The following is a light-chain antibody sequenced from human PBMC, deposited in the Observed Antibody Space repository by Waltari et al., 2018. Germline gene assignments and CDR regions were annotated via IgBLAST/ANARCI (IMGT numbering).Light chain of an antibody. V-gene: IGKV4-1*01. Sequence: DIVMTQSPDSVAVSLGERATIHCRSSQNILSSSDNKNYLVWYQQKPGQPPKLLISWASTRESGVPDRFSGSGSGTDFTLTISSLQAEDVAVYYCQQCYHLPSFGGWTRVEIK. CDR3: QQCYHLPS. CDR1: QNILSSSDNKNY. CDR2: WAS. J-gene: IGKJ4*01.